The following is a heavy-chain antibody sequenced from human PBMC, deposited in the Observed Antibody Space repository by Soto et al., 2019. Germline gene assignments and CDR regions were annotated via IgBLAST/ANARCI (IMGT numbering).Heavy chain of an antibody. Sequence: EVQLVESGGGLVQPGGSLRLSCAASGYTFNSYWMHWVRQAPGRGLVWVSHINEDGSTTNYADSVKGRFTISRDNAKNTLYLQMNSLRAEDTAVYYCVKDLGGVADYWGQGTLVIVSS. D-gene: IGHD3-16*01. J-gene: IGHJ4*02. CDR2: INEDGSTT. CDR3: VKDLGGVADY. V-gene: IGHV3-74*01. CDR1: GYTFNSYW.